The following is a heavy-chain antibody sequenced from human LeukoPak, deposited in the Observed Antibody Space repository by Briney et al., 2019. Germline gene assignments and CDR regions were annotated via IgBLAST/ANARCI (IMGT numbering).Heavy chain of an antibody. CDR1: GFTFDDYA. CDR2: ISWNSGSI. V-gene: IGHV3-9*01. D-gene: IGHD3-16*01. Sequence: GGSLRLSCAASGFTFDDYAMHWVRQAPGKGLELVSGISWNSGSIGYAGSVKGRFTISRDNAKNSLYLQMNNLRAEYTALYYCAKDTVIRRYRHAFDIWGQGTMVTVSS. J-gene: IGHJ3*02. CDR3: AKDTVIRRYRHAFDI.